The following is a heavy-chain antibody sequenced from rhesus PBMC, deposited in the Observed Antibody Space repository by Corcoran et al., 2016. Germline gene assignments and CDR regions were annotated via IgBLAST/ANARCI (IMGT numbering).Heavy chain of an antibody. Sequence: QLQLQESGPGLVKPSETLSLTCAVSGYSISSGYGWSWFRQPPGKGLEWIGYIAYGGHTAYNPARKSRVTISRDTSKNQFFLKLTAVTAADTAGYYCARDWGEYDYWGQGVSVTVSS. V-gene: IGHV4-122*02. J-gene: IGHJ4*01. CDR1: GYSISSGYG. CDR3: ARDWGEYDY. CDR2: IAYGGHT. D-gene: IGHD2-15*01.